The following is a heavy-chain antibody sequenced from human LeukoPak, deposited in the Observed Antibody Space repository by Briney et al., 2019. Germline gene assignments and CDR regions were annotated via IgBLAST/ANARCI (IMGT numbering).Heavy chain of an antibody. D-gene: IGHD3-22*01. Sequence: GGSLRLSCAASGFTFSSYAMSWVRQAPGKGLEWVSAISGSGGSTYYADSVKGRFTISRDNSKNTLYLQMNSLRAEDTAVYYCAKDVSGYYYTGAFDIWDQGTMVTVSS. J-gene: IGHJ3*02. V-gene: IGHV3-23*01. CDR2: ISGSGGST. CDR1: GFTFSSYA. CDR3: AKDVSGYYYTGAFDI.